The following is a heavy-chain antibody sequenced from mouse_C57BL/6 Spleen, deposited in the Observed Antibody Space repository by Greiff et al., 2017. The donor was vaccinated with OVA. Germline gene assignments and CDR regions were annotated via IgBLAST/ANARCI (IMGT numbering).Heavy chain of an antibody. V-gene: IGHV2-2*01. Sequence: VQLQQSGPGLVQPSQSLSITCTVSGFSLTSYGVHWVRQSPGKGLEWLGVIWSGGSTDYNAAFISRLSISKDNSKSQVFFKMNSLQADDTAIYYCASPYYSNPYYAMDYWGQGTSVTVSS. D-gene: IGHD2-5*01. CDR1: GFSLTSYG. CDR3: ASPYYSNPYYAMDY. J-gene: IGHJ4*01. CDR2: IWSGGST.